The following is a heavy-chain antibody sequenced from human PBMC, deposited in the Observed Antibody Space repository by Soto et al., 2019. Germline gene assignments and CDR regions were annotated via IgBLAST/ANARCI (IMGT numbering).Heavy chain of an antibody. V-gene: IGHV4-38-2*02. CDR3: ARESYSRYHSYDY. CDR1: GYSISSGCF. D-gene: IGHD5-12*01. J-gene: IGHJ4*02. Sequence: PSETLSLTCAASGYSISSGCFWGWIRQPPGKGLEWIANMYHDGNTHYNPSLKSRFTMSVDTSKNQFSLKLNSVTAADTAVYYCARESYSRYHSYDYWGQGILVTVSS. CDR2: MYHDGNT.